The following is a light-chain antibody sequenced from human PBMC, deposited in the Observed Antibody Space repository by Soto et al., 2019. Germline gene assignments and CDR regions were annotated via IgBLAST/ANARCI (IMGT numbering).Light chain of an antibody. J-gene: IGKJ5*01. CDR3: QQYGTSDIT. V-gene: IGKV3-20*01. Sequence: ETLLTQSPGTLSLSPGERATLSCRASQSVSSDYLAWYQQKPGQAPRLLIYGASSRATGIPNRFSGSGSGTDFSLTISRLEPEDFAVYYCQQYGTSDITFGQGTRLEIK. CDR1: QSVSSDY. CDR2: GAS.